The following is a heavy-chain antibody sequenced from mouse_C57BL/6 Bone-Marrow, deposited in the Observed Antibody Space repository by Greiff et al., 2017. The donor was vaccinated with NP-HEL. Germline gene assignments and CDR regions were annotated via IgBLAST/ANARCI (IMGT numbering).Heavy chain of an antibody. Sequence: DVQLQESGPGLVKPSQSLSLTCSVTGYSITSGYYWNWIRQFPGNKLEWMGYISYDGSNNYNPSLKNRISITHDTSKNQFFLKLNSVTTEDTATYYCASFYYYGSSGFAYWGQGTLVTVSA. CDR2: ISYDGSN. J-gene: IGHJ3*01. V-gene: IGHV3-6*01. CDR3: ASFYYYGSSGFAY. CDR1: GYSITSGYY. D-gene: IGHD1-1*01.